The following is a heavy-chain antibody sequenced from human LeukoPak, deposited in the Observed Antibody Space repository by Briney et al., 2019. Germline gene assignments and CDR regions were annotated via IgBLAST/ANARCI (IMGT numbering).Heavy chain of an antibody. J-gene: IGHJ3*02. Sequence: GGSLRLSCAASGYTFSSYEMNWVRQAPGKGLEWVSYISSSGSTTYYADSVKGRFTISRDNAKNSLYLQMNSLRAEGTAVYYCAGHYYDSSGYKHAFDIWGQGTMVTVSS. D-gene: IGHD3-22*01. CDR3: AGHYYDSSGYKHAFDI. CDR1: GYTFSSYE. CDR2: ISSSGSTT. V-gene: IGHV3-48*03.